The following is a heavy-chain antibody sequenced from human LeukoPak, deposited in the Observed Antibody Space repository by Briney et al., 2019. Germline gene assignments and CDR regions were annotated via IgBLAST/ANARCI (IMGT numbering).Heavy chain of an antibody. V-gene: IGHV4-34*01. CDR3: AREGEYSSGFDPFWYYMDV. Sequence: SETLSLTCAVYGGSFSGYYWSWIRQSPGKGLEWLGEINHSGSTNYNPSLKSRVTISVDTSKNQFSLKLSSVTAADTAVYYCAREGEYSSGFDPFWYYMDVWGKGTTVTVSS. D-gene: IGHD6-19*01. J-gene: IGHJ6*03. CDR1: GGSFSGYY. CDR2: INHSGST.